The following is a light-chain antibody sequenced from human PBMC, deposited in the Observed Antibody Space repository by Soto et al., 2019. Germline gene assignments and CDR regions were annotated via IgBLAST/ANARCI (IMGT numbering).Light chain of an antibody. CDR1: SSDVGGYNY. J-gene: IGLJ1*01. V-gene: IGLV2-14*01. CDR2: EVR. Sequence: QSVLTQPASVSGSPGQSITISCTGTSSDVGGYNYVSWYQQHPAKPPKLMIYEVRNRPSGVSHRFSGSKSANPASLTVSGLQAEDEADYVVSSYSRSSPDVFGTGTKVTVL. CDR3: SSYSRSSPDV.